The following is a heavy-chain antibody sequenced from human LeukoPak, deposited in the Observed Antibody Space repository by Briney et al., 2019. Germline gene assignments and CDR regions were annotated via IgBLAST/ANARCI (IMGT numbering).Heavy chain of an antibody. V-gene: IGHV3-7*01. CDR3: ARTIRGY. CDR1: GFSFSNYW. Sequence: PGGSLRLSCAASGFSFSNYWMSWVRQAPGKGLEWVANTKEDGSEKHYVDSVKGRFTISRDNAKNSLYLQMNSLRAEDTAVYYCARTIRGYWGQGTLVTVSS. D-gene: IGHD3-10*01. CDR2: TKEDGSEK. J-gene: IGHJ4*02.